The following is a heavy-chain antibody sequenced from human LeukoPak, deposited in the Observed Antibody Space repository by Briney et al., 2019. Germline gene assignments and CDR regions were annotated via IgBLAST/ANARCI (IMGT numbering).Heavy chain of an antibody. CDR1: GFTFDDYA. CDR3: ARGDKIRLGSPIVHSSGWYMFDY. Sequence: GGSLRLSCAASGFTFDDYAMTWVRQTPGTGLEWVSGINWNGGTTSYADSLKGRFTISRDNAKNSLYLQMNSLRAEDTALYYCARGDKIRLGSPIVHSSGWYMFDYWGQGTLVTVSS. CDR2: INWNGGTT. V-gene: IGHV3-20*04. J-gene: IGHJ4*02. D-gene: IGHD6-19*01.